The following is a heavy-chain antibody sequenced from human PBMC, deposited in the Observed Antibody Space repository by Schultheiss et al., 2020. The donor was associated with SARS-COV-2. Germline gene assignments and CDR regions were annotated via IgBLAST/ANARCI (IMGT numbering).Heavy chain of an antibody. Sequence: GGSLRLSCAASGFTFSSYSMNWVRQAPGKGLEWVSAISGSGGSTYYADSVKGRFTISRDNSKNTLYLQMNSLRAEDTALYYCARVKGRYYTIFGPDYYYMDVWGKGTTVTVSS. CDR1: GFTFSSYS. D-gene: IGHD3-3*01. J-gene: IGHJ6*03. CDR2: ISGSGGST. V-gene: IGHV3-23*01. CDR3: ARVKGRYYTIFGPDYYYMDV.